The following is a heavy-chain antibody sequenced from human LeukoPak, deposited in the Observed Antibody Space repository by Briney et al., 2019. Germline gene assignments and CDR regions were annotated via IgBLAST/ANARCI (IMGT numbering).Heavy chain of an antibody. V-gene: IGHV3-43*02. CDR3: AKDTGSGWDFDS. CDR1: GFTFGGFA. D-gene: IGHD6-19*01. Sequence: GGSLRLSCAASGFTFGGFAMHWVRQAPVRGLEWVSLVTGGGATYYADSVRGRLTISRDNSKNSLYLQMNTLRTEDTAFYYCAKDTGSGWDFDSWGQGTVVTVSS. CDR2: VTGGGAT. J-gene: IGHJ4*02.